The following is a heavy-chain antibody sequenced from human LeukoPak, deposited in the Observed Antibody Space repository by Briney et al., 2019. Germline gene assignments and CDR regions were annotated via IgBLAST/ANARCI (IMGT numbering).Heavy chain of an antibody. V-gene: IGHV1-8*01. CDR2: MNPNSGNT. D-gene: IGHD3-9*01. Sequence: GASVKVSCKASGYTFTTYDINWVRQATGQGLEWMGWMNPNSGNTGSAQKFQGRVTMTRNTYISTAYMELSGLRSEDTAMYYCTRWHYDILTGYNGYDAFDIWGQGTMVTVSS. J-gene: IGHJ3*02. CDR1: GYTFTTYD. CDR3: TRWHYDILTGYNGYDAFDI.